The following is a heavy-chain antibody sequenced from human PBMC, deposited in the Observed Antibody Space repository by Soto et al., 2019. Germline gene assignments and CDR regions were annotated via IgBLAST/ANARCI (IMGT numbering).Heavy chain of an antibody. J-gene: IGHJ6*02. CDR3: ARRYCSGGSCYRLGYGMDV. Sequence: SETLSLTCTFSGGSISSGGYYWSWIRQHPRKGLEWIGYIYYSGSTYYNPSLKSRVTISVDTSKNQFSLKLSSVTAADTAVYYCARRYCSGGSCYRLGYGMDVWGQGTTVTVSS. CDR2: IYYSGST. CDR1: GGSISSGGYY. V-gene: IGHV4-31*03. D-gene: IGHD2-15*01.